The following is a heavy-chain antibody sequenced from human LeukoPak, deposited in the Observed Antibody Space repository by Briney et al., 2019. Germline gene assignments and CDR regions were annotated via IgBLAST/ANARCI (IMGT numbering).Heavy chain of an antibody. CDR1: GGSISSYY. CDR2: IYYSGST. V-gene: IGHV4-59*01. Sequence: SETLSLTCTVSGGSISSYYWSWIRQPPGKGLEWIGYIYYSGSTNYNPSLKSRVTISVDTSKNQFSLKLSSVTAADTAVYYCARDPSGWSSWFDPWGQGTLVTVSS. CDR3: ARDPSGWSSWFDP. J-gene: IGHJ5*02. D-gene: IGHD6-19*01.